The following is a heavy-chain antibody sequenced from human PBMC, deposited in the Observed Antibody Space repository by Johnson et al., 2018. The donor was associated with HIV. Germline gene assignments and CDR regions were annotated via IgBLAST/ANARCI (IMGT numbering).Heavy chain of an antibody. CDR2: ISSNGDST. CDR3: AIGRGEFPRHAFDI. CDR1: GFTFSSYA. J-gene: IGHJ3*02. Sequence: VQLVESGGGVVQPGRSLRLSCAASGFTFSSYAMHWVRQTPGKGLEYVSGISSNGDSTYYANSVKGRFTISRDNSKNTLYLQMGSLRADDTAVYYCAIGRGEFPRHAFDIWGQGTMVTVSS. V-gene: IGHV3-64*01. D-gene: IGHD3-10*01.